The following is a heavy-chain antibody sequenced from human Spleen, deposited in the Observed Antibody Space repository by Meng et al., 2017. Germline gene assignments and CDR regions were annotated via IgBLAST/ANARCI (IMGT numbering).Heavy chain of an antibody. CDR1: GGSFSGYY. Sequence: QVPLTEGGAGLLKPSVSLSLSCAVFGGSFSGYYWSWIRQPPGKGLEWIGEINHSGSTNYNPSLKSRVTISVDTSKNQYSLKLSSVTAADTAVYYCARGRRLGSSGWYVVPYDYWGQGTLVTVSS. V-gene: IGHV4-34*01. D-gene: IGHD6-19*01. CDR2: INHSGST. J-gene: IGHJ4*02. CDR3: ARGRRLGSSGWYVVPYDY.